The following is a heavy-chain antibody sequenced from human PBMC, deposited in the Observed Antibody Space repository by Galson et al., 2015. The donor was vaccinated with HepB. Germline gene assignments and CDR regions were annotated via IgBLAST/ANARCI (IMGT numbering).Heavy chain of an antibody. D-gene: IGHD5-12*01. CDR2: INPSAGST. CDR1: GYTFTRYY. Sequence: SVKVSCKASGYTFTRYYMHWVRQAPGQGLEWMGIINPSAGSTIYAQKFQGRVTMTRDTSTSTVYMELSSLRSEDTALYYCARDPSGYDPGLERLFDYWGQGTLVTVSS. CDR3: ARDPSGYDPGLERLFDY. V-gene: IGHV1-46*01. J-gene: IGHJ4*02.